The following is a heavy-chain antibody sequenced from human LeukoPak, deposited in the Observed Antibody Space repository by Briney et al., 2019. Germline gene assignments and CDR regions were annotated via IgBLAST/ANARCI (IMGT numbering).Heavy chain of an antibody. CDR2: IGGSGDKT. Sequence: GSLRLSCAASGFTFNRNAISWVRQAPGKGLEWVSTIGGSGDKTFYADSVKGRFTISRDNSKNMVHLQMNSLTGEDTALYYCVRRGDASSGWGDHDFWGQGALVTVSS. J-gene: IGHJ4*02. CDR3: VRRGDASSGWGDHDF. D-gene: IGHD6-19*01. CDR1: GFTFNRNA. V-gene: IGHV3-23*01.